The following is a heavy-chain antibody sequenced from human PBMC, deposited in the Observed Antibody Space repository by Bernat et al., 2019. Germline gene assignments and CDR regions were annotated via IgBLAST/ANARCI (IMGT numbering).Heavy chain of an antibody. D-gene: IGHD3-10*01. V-gene: IGHV3-23*01. CDR1: GFTFSSYA. J-gene: IGHJ5*02. Sequence: EVQLLESGGGLVQPGGSLRLSCAASGFTFSSYAMSWVHQAPGKGLEWVSAISGSGGSTYYADSVKGRFTISRDNSKNTLYLKMNILRAEDTAVYYGAKDGLRGGTINWFDPWGQGTLVTVSS. CDR3: AKDGLRGGTINWFDP. CDR2: ISGSGGST.